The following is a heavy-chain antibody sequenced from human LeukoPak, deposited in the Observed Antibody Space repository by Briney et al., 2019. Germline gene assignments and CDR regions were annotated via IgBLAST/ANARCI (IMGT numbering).Heavy chain of an antibody. CDR1: GFTVSSNY. J-gene: IGHJ4*02. D-gene: IGHD5-12*01. CDR3: ARDRAHSANDF. CDR2: IYPNGNT. V-gene: IGHV3-66*01. Sequence: GGSLRLSCAASGFTVSSNYMNWVRQAPGKGLEWVSMIYPNGNTFYTDSVKGRFTISRDNAKNSLYLQMNSLRAEDTAMYYCARDRAHSANDFWGQGTLVTVSS.